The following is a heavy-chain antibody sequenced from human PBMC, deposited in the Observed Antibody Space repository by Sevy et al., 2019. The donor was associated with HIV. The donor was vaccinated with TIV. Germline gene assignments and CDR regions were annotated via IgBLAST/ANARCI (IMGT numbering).Heavy chain of an antibody. D-gene: IGHD2-21*01. CDR1: GFPFNDHA. CDR3: AKDINRGCDGVNCYSYYYYFYGLDV. J-gene: IGHJ6*02. Sequence: GGSLRLSCAASGFPFNDHAMHWVRQVPGKGLEWVSGVSWNSRNIGYADSVMGRFTISRDNARHFLYLEMNSLSLEDTALYYCAKDINRGCDGVNCYSYYYYFYGLDVWGQGTTVTVSS. CDR2: VSWNSRNI. V-gene: IGHV3-9*01.